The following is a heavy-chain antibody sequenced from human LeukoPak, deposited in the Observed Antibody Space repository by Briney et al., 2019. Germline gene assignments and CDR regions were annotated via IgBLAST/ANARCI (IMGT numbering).Heavy chain of an antibody. Sequence: GGSLRLSCAASGFTFSSYGMHWVRQAPGKGLEWVAVISYDGSNKYYADSVKGRFTISRDNSKNTLYLQMNSLRAEDTAVYYCAKEIYCSGGTCYKAFDYWGQGTLVTVSS. CDR2: ISYDGSNK. CDR1: GFTFSSYG. CDR3: AKEIYCSGGTCYKAFDY. J-gene: IGHJ4*02. V-gene: IGHV3-30*18. D-gene: IGHD2-15*01.